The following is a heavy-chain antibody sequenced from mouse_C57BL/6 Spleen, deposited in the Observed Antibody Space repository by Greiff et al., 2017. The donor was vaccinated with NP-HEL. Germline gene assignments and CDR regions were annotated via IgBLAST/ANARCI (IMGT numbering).Heavy chain of an antibody. CDR2: IDPSDSET. CDR3: ARGAAQATAWFAY. J-gene: IGHJ3*01. D-gene: IGHD3-2*02. Sequence: QVQLKQSGAELVRPGSSVKLSCKASGYTFTSYWMHWVKQRPIQGLEWIGNIDPSDSETHYNQKFKDKATLTVDKSSSTAYMQLSSLTSEDSAVYYWARGAAQATAWFAYWGQGTLVTVSA. CDR1: GYTFTSYW. V-gene: IGHV1-52*01.